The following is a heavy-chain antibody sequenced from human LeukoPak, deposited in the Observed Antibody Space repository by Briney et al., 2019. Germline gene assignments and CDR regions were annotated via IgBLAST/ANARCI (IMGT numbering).Heavy chain of an antibody. J-gene: IGHJ4*02. CDR3: AGGSGPAGSQGDY. V-gene: IGHV1-2*02. D-gene: IGHD2-2*01. Sequence: ASVKVSCKASGYTFTGYYMHWVRQAPGQGLEWMGWINPNSGGTNYAQKFQGRVTMTRDTSISTAYMELSRLRSDDTAVYYCAGGSGPAGSQGDYWGQGTLVTVSS. CDR2: INPNSGGT. CDR1: GYTFTGYY.